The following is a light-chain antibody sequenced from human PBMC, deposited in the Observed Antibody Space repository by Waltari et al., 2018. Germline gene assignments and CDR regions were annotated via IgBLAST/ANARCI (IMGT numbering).Light chain of an antibody. V-gene: IGKV3-20*01. Sequence: EIVLTQSPGTLSLSPGERATLSCRASQSINNFYLAWYLQKPGQAPRVLIYGASSRATGIPDRFSGSGSGTDFTLTISRLEPEDFAGYYCQQYSASPRTFGQGTKVEI. CDR2: GAS. J-gene: IGKJ1*01. CDR1: QSINNFY. CDR3: QQYSASPRT.